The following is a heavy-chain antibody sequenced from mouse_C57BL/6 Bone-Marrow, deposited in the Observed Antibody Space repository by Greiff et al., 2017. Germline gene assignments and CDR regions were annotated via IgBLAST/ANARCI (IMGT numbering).Heavy chain of an antibody. CDR1: GFTFSDYY. Sequence: EVHLVESEGGLVQPGSSMKLSCTASGFTFSDYYMAWVRQVPEKGLEWVANINYDGSSTYYLDSLKSRFIISRDNAKNILYLQMSSLKSEDTATYYCARDRDYGSSYGFAYWGQGTLVTVSA. CDR3: ARDRDYGSSYGFAY. D-gene: IGHD1-1*01. V-gene: IGHV5-16*01. CDR2: INYDGSST. J-gene: IGHJ3*01.